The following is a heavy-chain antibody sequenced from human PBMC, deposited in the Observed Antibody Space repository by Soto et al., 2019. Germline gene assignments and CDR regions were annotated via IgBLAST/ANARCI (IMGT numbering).Heavy chain of an antibody. CDR3: TKGAWCSSTSCYSAASDY. Sequence: QVQLVESGGGVVQPGRSLRLSCAASGFTFSTSGMHWVRQAPGKGLEWVAVISYDGSNKYYADSVKGRFTISRDISKNTLYLQMHSLRAEDTAVYYCTKGAWCSSTSCYSAASDYWGQGTLVTVAS. CDR2: ISYDGSNK. D-gene: IGHD2-2*01. CDR1: GFTFSTSG. V-gene: IGHV3-30*18. J-gene: IGHJ4*01.